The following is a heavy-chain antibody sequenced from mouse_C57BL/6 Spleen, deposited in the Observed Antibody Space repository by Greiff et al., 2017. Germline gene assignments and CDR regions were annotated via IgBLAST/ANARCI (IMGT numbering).Heavy chain of an antibody. V-gene: IGHV1-81*01. CDR2: IYPRSGNT. D-gene: IGHD4-1*01. CDR1: GYTFTSYG. CDR3: ARWEEGGSYWYFDV. Sequence: QVQLKESGAELARPGASVKLSCKASGYTFTSYGISWVKQRTGQGLEWIGEIYPRSGNTYYNEKFKGKATLTADKSSSTAYMELRSLTSEDSAVYFCARWEEGGSYWYFDVWGTGTTVTVSS. J-gene: IGHJ1*03.